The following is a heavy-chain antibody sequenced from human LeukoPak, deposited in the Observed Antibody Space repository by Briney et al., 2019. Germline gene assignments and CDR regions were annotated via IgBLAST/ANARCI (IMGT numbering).Heavy chain of an antibody. CDR2: ISGSGRST. J-gene: IGHJ4*02. CDR1: GFTFSSDA. D-gene: IGHD5-18*01. V-gene: IGHV3-23*01. CDR3: AKVSYEDYHFDY. Sequence: GGSLRLSCTASGFTFSSDAMSWVRQAPGKGLKWVSAISGSGRSTYSADSVKRRFTISCNNSKNTLYRQMNTLGAEDTSLYYCAKVSYEDYHFDYWGQGTLVTVSS.